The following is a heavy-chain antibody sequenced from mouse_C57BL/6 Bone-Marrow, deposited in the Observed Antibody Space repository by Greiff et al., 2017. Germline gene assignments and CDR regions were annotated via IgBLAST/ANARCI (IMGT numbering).Heavy chain of an antibody. CDR2: IHPNSGST. D-gene: IGHD1-1*01. CDR3: ARWGVVPYFDV. Sequence: QVQLQQPGAELVKPGASVKMSCKASGYTFTSYWMHWVKQRPGQGLEWIGMIHPNSGSTNYNEKFKSKATLTVDKSSSTAYMQLSSLTSEDSAVYDYARWGVVPYFDVWGTGTTVTVSS. J-gene: IGHJ1*03. V-gene: IGHV1-64*01. CDR1: GYTFTSYW.